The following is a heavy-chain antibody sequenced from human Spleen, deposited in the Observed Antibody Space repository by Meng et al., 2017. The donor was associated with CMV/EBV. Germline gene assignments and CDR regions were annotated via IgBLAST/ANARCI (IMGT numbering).Heavy chain of an antibody. CDR2: ISSSSYI. J-gene: IGHJ6*02. V-gene: IGHV3-21*01. CDR1: GFTFSSYS. Sequence: GESLKISCAASGFTFSSYSMNWVRQAPGKGLEWVSSISSSSYIYYADSVKGRFTISRDNAKNSLYLQMNSLRAEDTAVYYCARDQAEYCSSTSCYTAMDVWGQGTTVTVSS. D-gene: IGHD2-2*02. CDR3: ARDQAEYCSSTSCYTAMDV.